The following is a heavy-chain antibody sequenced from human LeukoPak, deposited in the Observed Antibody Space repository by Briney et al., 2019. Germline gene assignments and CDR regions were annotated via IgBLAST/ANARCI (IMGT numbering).Heavy chain of an antibody. Sequence: ASVKVTCKASGYTFTGYYMHWVRQAPGQGLEWMGWINPNSGGTNYAQKFQGRVTMTRDTSISTAYMELSRLRSDDTAVYYCARDQNLGYYYDSSGYYYDAFDIWGQGTMVTVSS. D-gene: IGHD3-22*01. CDR1: GYTFTGYY. CDR3: ARDQNLGYYYDSSGYYYDAFDI. V-gene: IGHV1-2*02. CDR2: INPNSGGT. J-gene: IGHJ3*02.